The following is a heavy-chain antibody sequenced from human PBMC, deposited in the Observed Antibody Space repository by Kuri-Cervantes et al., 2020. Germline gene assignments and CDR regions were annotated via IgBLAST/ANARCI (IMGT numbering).Heavy chain of an antibody. Sequence: GSLRLSCAVYGGSFSGYYWSWIRQPPGKGLEWIGYIYYSGSTYYNPSLKSRVTISVDTSKNQFSLKLSSVTAADTAVYYCARRRERAYFDYWGQGTLVTVSS. CDR2: IYYSGST. CDR1: GGSFSGYY. V-gene: IGHV4-59*04. J-gene: IGHJ4*02. D-gene: IGHD1-1*01. CDR3: ARRRERAYFDY.